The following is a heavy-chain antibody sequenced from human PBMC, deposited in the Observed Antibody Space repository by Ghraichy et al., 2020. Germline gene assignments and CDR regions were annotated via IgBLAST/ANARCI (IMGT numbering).Heavy chain of an antibody. CDR1: GFTFSNAW. V-gene: IGHV3-15*01. Sequence: GGSLRLSCAASGFTFSNAWMSWVRQAPGKGLEWVGRIKSKTDGGTTDYAAPVKGRFTISRDDSKNTLYLQMNSLKTEDTAVYYCTTDRPWEWELPEVPVSRSFDYWGQGTLVTVSS. CDR3: TTDRPWEWELPEVPVSRSFDY. D-gene: IGHD1-26*01. CDR2: IKSKTDGGTT. J-gene: IGHJ4*02.